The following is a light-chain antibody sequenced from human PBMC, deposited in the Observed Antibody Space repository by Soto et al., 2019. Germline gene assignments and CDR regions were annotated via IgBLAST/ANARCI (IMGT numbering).Light chain of an antibody. V-gene: IGKV3-20*01. CDR2: GSF. J-gene: IGKJ5*01. CDR1: QSLSSSY. CDR3: QQYCSLIT. Sequence: HSRRTLSYTQGESATLSCRASQSLSSSYLACYQQKSGQAPRLLIYGSFSRATGIPDRFSGSGSGTDFTLTISRLEPDDFAVYCCQQYCSLITFGQGTRLEIK.